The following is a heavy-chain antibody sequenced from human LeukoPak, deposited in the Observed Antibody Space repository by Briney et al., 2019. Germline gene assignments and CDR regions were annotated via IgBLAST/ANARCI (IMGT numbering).Heavy chain of an antibody. J-gene: IGHJ4*02. V-gene: IGHV3-30*02. CDR1: GFTFSSYG. CDR3: ARDDQQLVPFDY. D-gene: IGHD6-13*01. CDR2: IRYDGSNK. Sequence: PGGSLRLSCAASGFTFSSYGMHWVRQAPGKGLEWVAFIRYDGSNKYYADSVKGRFTISRDNSKNTLYLQVNSLRAEDTAVYYCARDDQQLVPFDYWGQGTLVTVSS.